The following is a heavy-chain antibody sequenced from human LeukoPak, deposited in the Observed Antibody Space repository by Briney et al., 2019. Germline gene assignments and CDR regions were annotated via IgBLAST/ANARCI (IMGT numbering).Heavy chain of an antibody. CDR2: VIPIFGTA. CDR1: GGTFSSYA. V-gene: IGHV1-69*13. J-gene: IGHJ6*02. Sequence: SVKVSCKASGGTFSSYAISWVRQAPGQGLEWMGGVIPIFGTANYAQKFQGRVTITADESTSTAYMELSSLRSEDTAVYYCAGYCSGGSCLTGYYYGMDVWGQGTTVTVSS. D-gene: IGHD2-15*01. CDR3: AGYCSGGSCLTGYYYGMDV.